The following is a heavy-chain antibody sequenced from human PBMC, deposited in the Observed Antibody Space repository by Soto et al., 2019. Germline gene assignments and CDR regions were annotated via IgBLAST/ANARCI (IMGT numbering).Heavy chain of an antibody. J-gene: IGHJ4*02. V-gene: IGHV3-73*01. CDR1: GFTFSCSA. CDR2: IRSKANSYAT. D-gene: IGHD6-19*01. Sequence: PGGSLRLSCAASGFTFSCSAMHWVRQSSGKGLEWVGRIRSKANSYATAYAASVKGRFTISRDDSKNTAYLQMNSLKAEDTAVYYCTRHDSSGWPDGYWGQGTLVTVSS. CDR3: TRHDSSGWPDGY.